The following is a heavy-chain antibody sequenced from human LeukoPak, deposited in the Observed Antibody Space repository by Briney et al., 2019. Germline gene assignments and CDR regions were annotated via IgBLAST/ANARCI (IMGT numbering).Heavy chain of an antibody. D-gene: IGHD7-27*01. CDR1: GGSFSGYY. CDR3: ARGLGT. J-gene: IGHJ5*02. Sequence: SETLSLTCAVYGGSFSGYYWSWIRQPPGKGLEWIGEINHSGSTNYNPSLKSRVTISIDTSKNQFSLKPSSVTAADTAVYYCARGLGTWGQGTLVTVSS. CDR2: INHSGST. V-gene: IGHV4-34*01.